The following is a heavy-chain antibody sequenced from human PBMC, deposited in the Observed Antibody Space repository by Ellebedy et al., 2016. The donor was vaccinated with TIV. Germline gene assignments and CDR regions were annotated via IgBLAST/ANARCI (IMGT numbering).Heavy chain of an antibody. Sequence: GESLKISCAASGFSFSSYAMSWVRQAPGKGLEWVGRIKRKIDGETTDYAAPVKGRFTISRDDSKNTLYLQMHSLKTEDTAVYYCTTESVLTGDERALDYWGQGTLVTVSS. CDR3: TTESVLTGDERALDY. CDR1: GFSFSSYA. D-gene: IGHD3-9*01. V-gene: IGHV3-15*01. J-gene: IGHJ4*02. CDR2: IKRKIDGETT.